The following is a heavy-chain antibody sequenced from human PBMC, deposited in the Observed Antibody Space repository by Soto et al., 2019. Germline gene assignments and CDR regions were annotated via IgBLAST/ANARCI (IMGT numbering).Heavy chain of an antibody. CDR3: ERESFTATTRIGFYYGMDV. CDR1: GFTFSDYN. CDR2: IRSTGSSI. Sequence: GGSLRLSCAASGFTFSDYNMNWVRQAPGKGLEWVSDIRSTGSSIHYADSVRGRFTISRDSAKNSLYLQMNSLRDEDTAVYYCERESFTATTRIGFYYGMDVWGQGTTVTVSS. D-gene: IGHD6-25*01. J-gene: IGHJ6*02. V-gene: IGHV3-48*02.